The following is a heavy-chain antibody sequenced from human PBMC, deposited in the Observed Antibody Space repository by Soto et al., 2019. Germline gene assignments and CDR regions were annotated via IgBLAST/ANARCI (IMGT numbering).Heavy chain of an antibody. CDR2: IKSKTDGGTT. CDR3: TTPGGGSLAFFYSYGMDG. CDR1: GFTFSNAW. J-gene: IGHJ6*02. D-gene: IGHD1-26*01. Sequence: PGGSLRLSCAASGFTFSNAWMNWVRQAPGKGLEWVGRIKSKTDGGTTDYAAPVKGRFTISRDDSKNTLYLQMNSLKTEDTAVYYCTTPGGGSLAFFYSYGMDGWGPGTTVTVSS. V-gene: IGHV3-15*07.